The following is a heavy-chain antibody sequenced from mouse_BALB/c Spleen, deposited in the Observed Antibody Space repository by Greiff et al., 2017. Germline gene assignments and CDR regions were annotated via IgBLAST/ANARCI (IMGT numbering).Heavy chain of an antibody. V-gene: IGHV5-6-3*01. CDR2: INSNGGST. D-gene: IGHD1-1*02. CDR1: GFTFSSYG. J-gene: IGHJ4*01. Sequence: EVQLVESGGGLVQPGGSLKLSCAASGFTFSSYGMSWVRQTPDKRLELVATINSNGGSTYYPDSVKGRFTISRDNAKNTLYLQMSSLKSEDTAMYYCARVWFPYAMDYWGQGTSVTVSS. CDR3: ARVWFPYAMDY.